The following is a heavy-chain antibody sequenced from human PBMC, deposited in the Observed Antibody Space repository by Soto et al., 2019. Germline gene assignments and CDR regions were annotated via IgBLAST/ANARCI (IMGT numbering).Heavy chain of an antibody. CDR2: IYYSGST. D-gene: IGHD2-15*01. Sequence: SETLSLTCTVSGGSISSGGYYWSWIRQHPGKGLEWIGYIYYSGSTYYNPSLKSRVTISVDTSKNQFSLKLSSVTAADTAVYYCARGGYCSGGSCFYNWFDPWGQGTLVTVSS. CDR3: ARGGYCSGGSCFYNWFDP. CDR1: GGSISSGGYY. J-gene: IGHJ5*02. V-gene: IGHV4-31*03.